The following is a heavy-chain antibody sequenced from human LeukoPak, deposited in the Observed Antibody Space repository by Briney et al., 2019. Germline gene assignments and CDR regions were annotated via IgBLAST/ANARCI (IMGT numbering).Heavy chain of an antibody. V-gene: IGHV1-69*04. Sequence: ASVKVSCKASGGTFSSYAISWVRQAPGQGLEWMGRIIPILGIANYAQKFQGRVTITADKSTSTAYMELSSLRSEDTAVYYCAKARRYTVTTGYFDYWGQGTLVTVSS. CDR2: IIPILGIA. D-gene: IGHD4-11*01. J-gene: IGHJ4*02. CDR3: AKARRYTVTTGYFDY. CDR1: GGTFSSYA.